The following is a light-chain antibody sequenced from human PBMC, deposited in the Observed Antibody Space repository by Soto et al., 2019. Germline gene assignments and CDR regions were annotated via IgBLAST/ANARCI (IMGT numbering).Light chain of an antibody. Sequence: DIPVTRSPSTLSASVGDRVTITCRASQSISNSLAWYHQKPGTAPKLLIYDASNLERGVPSRFSGSGSGTEFTLTISSLQPDDFATYYCQQYGGFSRTFGQGTKV. CDR2: DAS. CDR3: QQYGGFSRT. CDR1: QSISNS. V-gene: IGKV1-5*01. J-gene: IGKJ1*01.